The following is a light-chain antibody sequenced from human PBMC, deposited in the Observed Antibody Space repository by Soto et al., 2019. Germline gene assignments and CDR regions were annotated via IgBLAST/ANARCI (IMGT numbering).Light chain of an antibody. CDR1: QYISNN. CDR3: QQYNDWSSLT. Sequence: EMAMTQSPATLSVYLGERATLSCRASQYISNNLAWYQQRPGQAPSLLIYGAATSATGVPARLSGSGSGTAFLLSISGLQSEDSGVYYCQQYNDWSSLTFGQGTRLEIK. J-gene: IGKJ5*01. CDR2: GAA. V-gene: IGKV3-15*01.